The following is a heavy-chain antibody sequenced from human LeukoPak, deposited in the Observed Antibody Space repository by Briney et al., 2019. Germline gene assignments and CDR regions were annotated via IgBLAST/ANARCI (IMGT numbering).Heavy chain of an antibody. CDR3: ATIVVVAATAFDY. CDR1: GGTFSSYA. Sequence: SVKVSCKASGGTFSSYAISWVRQAPGQGLEWMGGIIPIFGTANYAQKFQGRVTITTDESTSTAYMELSSLRSEDTAVYYCATIVVVAATAFDYWGQGTLVTVSS. J-gene: IGHJ4*02. D-gene: IGHD2-15*01. CDR2: IIPIFGTA. V-gene: IGHV1-69*05.